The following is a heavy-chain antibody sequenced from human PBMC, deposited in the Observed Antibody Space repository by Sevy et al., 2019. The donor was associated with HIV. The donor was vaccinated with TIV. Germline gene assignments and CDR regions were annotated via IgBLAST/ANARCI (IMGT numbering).Heavy chain of an antibody. CDR1: GFTVSSNY. CDR2: IYSGGST. J-gene: IGHJ4*02. CDR3: ARDLYYDSSGLDY. V-gene: IGHV3-66*01. D-gene: IGHD3-22*01. Sequence: GGSLRLSCAASGFTVSSNYMSWVRQAPGKGLEWVSVIYSGGSTYYADSVKGRFTISRVNSKNTLYLQMNSLRAEDTAVYYCARDLYYDSSGLDYWGQGTLVTVSS.